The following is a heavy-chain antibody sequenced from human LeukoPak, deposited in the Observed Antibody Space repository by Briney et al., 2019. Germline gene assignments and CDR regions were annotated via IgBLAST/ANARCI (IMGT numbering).Heavy chain of an antibody. D-gene: IGHD3-10*01. CDR2: ISYDGSNK. V-gene: IGHV3-30*18. Sequence: GSLRLSCAASGFTFSSYGMHWVRQAPGKGLEWVAVISYDGSNKYYADSVKGRFTISRDNSKNTLYLQMNSLRAEDTAVYYSAKDRIRMVRGVIHYYYYGMDVWGKGTTVTVSS. CDR3: AKDRIRMVRGVIHYYYYGMDV. CDR1: GFTFSSYG. J-gene: IGHJ6*04.